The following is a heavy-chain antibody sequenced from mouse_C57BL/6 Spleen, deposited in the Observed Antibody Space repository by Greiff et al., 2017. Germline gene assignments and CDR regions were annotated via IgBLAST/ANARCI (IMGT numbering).Heavy chain of an antibody. Sequence: EVKLMESVAELVRPGASVKLSCTASGFNIKNTYMHWVKQRPEQGLEWIGRIDPANGNTKYAPKFQGKATITADTSSHTAYLQLSSPTSEDTAIYYCASIYYGNYALYFDVWGTGTTVTVSS. D-gene: IGHD2-1*01. CDR3: ASIYYGNYALYFDV. J-gene: IGHJ1*03. CDR1: GFNIKNTY. V-gene: IGHV14-3*01. CDR2: IDPANGNT.